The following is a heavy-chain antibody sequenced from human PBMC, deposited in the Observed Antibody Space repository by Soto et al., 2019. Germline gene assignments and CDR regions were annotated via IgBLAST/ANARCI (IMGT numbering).Heavy chain of an antibody. CDR3: AKDPHSSSHTFDGLKFDY. D-gene: IGHD6-13*01. CDR1: GFTFSSYA. J-gene: IGHJ4*02. V-gene: IGHV3-23*01. Sequence: PGGSLRLSCAASGFTFSSYAMSWVRQAPGKGLEWVSAISGSGGSTYYADSVKGRFTISRDNSKNTLYLQMNSLRAEDTAVYYCAKDPHSSSHTFDGLKFDYWGQGTLVTVSS. CDR2: ISGSGGST.